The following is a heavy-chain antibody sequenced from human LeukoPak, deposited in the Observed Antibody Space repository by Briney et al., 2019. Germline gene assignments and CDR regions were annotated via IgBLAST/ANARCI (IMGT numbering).Heavy chain of an antibody. Sequence: PSETLSLTCTVSGGSISSSSYYWGWIRQPPGKGLEWIGSIYYSGSTYYNPSLKSRVTISVDTSKNQFSLKLSSVTAADTAVYYCARDAYYYDSSGLFDPWGQGTLVTVSS. CDR3: ARDAYYYDSSGLFDP. CDR1: GGSISSSSYY. J-gene: IGHJ5*02. V-gene: IGHV4-39*07. CDR2: IYYSGST. D-gene: IGHD3-22*01.